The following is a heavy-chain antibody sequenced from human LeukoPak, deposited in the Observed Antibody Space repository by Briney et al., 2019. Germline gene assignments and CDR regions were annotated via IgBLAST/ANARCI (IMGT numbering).Heavy chain of an antibody. D-gene: IGHD3-10*01. CDR1: GYTLTELS. Sequence: ASVKVSCKVSGYTLTELSMHWVRQAPGNGLEWMGGFDPEDGGTISAQKFQGRVTMTEDTSTDTAYMELSSLRSEDTAVYYCATVTTRATIADYYGSGSYYPPYYYYYGMDVWGQGTTVTVSS. CDR3: ATVTTRATIADYYGSGSYYPPYYYYYGMDV. J-gene: IGHJ6*02. CDR2: FDPEDGGT. V-gene: IGHV1-24*01.